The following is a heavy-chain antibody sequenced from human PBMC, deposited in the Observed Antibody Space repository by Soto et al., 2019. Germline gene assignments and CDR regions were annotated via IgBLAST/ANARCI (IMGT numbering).Heavy chain of an antibody. V-gene: IGHV3-11*06. CDR1: GFTFSDYY. CDR3: ARDLPSITIPRGARGWFDP. D-gene: IGHD3-3*01. CDR2: ISSSSSYT. J-gene: IGHJ5*02. Sequence: LRLSCAASGFTFSDYYMSSIRQAPGKGLEWVSYISSSSSYTNYADSVKGRFTISRDNAKNSLYLQMNSLRAEDTAVYYCARDLPSITIPRGARGWFDPWGQGTLVSVSS.